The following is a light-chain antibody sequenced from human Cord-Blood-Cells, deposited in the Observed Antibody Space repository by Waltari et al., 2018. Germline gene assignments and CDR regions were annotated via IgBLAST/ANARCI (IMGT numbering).Light chain of an antibody. J-gene: IGKJ3*01. V-gene: IGKV1-39*01. CDR3: QQCYSTPFT. CDR2: AAS. CDR1: QSISSY. Sequence: DIQMTQSPSSLSASVGDRVTITCRASQSISSYLNWYQQKPGQAPKLLLYAASSLQSGVPSRCSGSGSGTDFTLTISSLQPEDFATCYCQQCYSTPFTFGPGTKVDIK.